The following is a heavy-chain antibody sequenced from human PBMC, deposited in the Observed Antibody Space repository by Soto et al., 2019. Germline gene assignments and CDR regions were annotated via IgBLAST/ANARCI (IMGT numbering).Heavy chain of an antibody. D-gene: IGHD3-10*01. J-gene: IGHJ4*02. CDR3: ARDWESTVSTWSFGAF. CDR2: IIPFLGVT. V-gene: IGHV1-69*04. CDR1: GGTFSPYT. Sequence: SVKVSCKASGGTFSPYTVNWVRQAPGQGLEWMGRIIPFLGVTNYAQKFQARVTLTADTSTTTAYMEPSGLRFEDTAVYYCARDWESTVSTWSFGAFWGRGTLVTVSS.